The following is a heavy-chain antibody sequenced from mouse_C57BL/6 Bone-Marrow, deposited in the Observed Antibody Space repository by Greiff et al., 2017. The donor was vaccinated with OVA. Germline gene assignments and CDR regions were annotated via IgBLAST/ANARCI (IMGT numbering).Heavy chain of an antibody. V-gene: IGHV5-6*01. CDR1: GFTFSSYG. CDR2: ISSGGSYT. Sequence: DVQLVESGGDLVKPGGSLKLSCAASGFTFSSYGMSWVRQTPDKRLEWVATISSGGSYTYYPDSVKGRVTISRDNAKTTLYLQMSSLKSEDTAMYYCARHYYGSSYYWGQGTTLTVSS. CDR3: ARHYYGSSYY. D-gene: IGHD1-1*01. J-gene: IGHJ2*01.